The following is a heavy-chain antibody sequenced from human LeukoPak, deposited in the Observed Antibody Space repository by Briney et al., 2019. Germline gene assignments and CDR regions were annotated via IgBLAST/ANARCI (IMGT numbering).Heavy chain of an antibody. D-gene: IGHD3-3*01. CDR1: GGSISSYY. J-gene: IGHJ4*02. CDR3: ARRAPYYDFWSGYLPFDY. V-gene: IGHV4-59*05. Sequence: SETLSLTCTVSGGSISSYYWSWIRQPPGKGLEWIGSIYYSGSTYYNPSLKSRVTISVDTSKNQFSLKLSSVTAADTAVYYCARRAPYYDFWSGYLPFDYWGQGTLVTVSS. CDR2: IYYSGST.